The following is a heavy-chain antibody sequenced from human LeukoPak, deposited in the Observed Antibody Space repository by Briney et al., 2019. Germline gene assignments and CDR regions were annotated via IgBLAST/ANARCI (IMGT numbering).Heavy chain of an antibody. V-gene: IGHV1-69*04. CDR2: IIATTGII. J-gene: IGHJ4*02. CDR1: GGSFRSYV. CDR3: ASGYCSSTSCPFDY. D-gene: IGHD2-2*01. Sequence: ASVKVSCKVSGGSFRSYVISWVRQAPGQGLEWMGRIIATTGIINHAQKFQDRVTFIADKTTSTAYMELSNLRSEDTAVYYCASGYCSSTSCPFDYWGQGTLVTVSS.